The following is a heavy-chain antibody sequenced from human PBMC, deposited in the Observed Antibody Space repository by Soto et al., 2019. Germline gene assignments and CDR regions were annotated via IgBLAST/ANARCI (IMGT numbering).Heavy chain of an antibody. Sequence: SVKVSCKASGYTFTSYAMHWVRPAPGQRLEWMGRIIPILGIANYAQKFQGRVTITADKSTSTAYMELSSLRSEDTAVYYCARATLNYDILTGYFIPDWFDPWGQGTLVTVSS. J-gene: IGHJ5*02. CDR1: GYTFTSYA. D-gene: IGHD3-9*01. CDR3: ARATLNYDILTGYFIPDWFDP. CDR2: IIPILGIA. V-gene: IGHV1-69*04.